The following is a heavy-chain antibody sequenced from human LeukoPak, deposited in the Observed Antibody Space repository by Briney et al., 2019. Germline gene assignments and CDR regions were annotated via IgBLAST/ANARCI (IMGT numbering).Heavy chain of an antibody. CDR3: ARDHDSGSYYGY. CDR2: ISSSSSYI. Sequence: GGSLRLXCAASGFTFSSYSMNWVRQAPGKGLEWVSSISSSSSYIYYADSVKGRFTISRDNAKNSLYLQMNSLRAEDTAVYYCARDHDSGSYYGYWGQGTLVTVSS. V-gene: IGHV3-21*01. CDR1: GFTFSSYS. J-gene: IGHJ4*02. D-gene: IGHD1-26*01.